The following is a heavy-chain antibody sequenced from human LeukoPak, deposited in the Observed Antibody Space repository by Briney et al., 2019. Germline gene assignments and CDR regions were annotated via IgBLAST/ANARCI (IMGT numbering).Heavy chain of an antibody. CDR2: ISGSGGST. CDR3: AKIARLTYYDILTGYIRY. J-gene: IGHJ4*02. Sequence: PGGTLRLSCAASGFTFSSYAMSWVRQATGKGLEWVSAISGSGGSTYYADSVKGRFTISRDNTKNTLYLQMNSLRAEDTAVYYCAKIARLTYYDILTGYIRYWGQGTLVTVSS. D-gene: IGHD3-9*01. V-gene: IGHV3-23*01. CDR1: GFTFSSYA.